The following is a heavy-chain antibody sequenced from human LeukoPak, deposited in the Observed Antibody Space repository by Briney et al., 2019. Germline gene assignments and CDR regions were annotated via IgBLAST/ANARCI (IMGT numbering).Heavy chain of an antibody. J-gene: IGHJ6*02. CDR2: ISSSSSYI. Sequence: GGSLRLSCAASGFTFSSYSMNWVRQAPGKGLEWVSSISSSSSYIYYADSVKGRFTISKDNAKNSLYLQMNSLRAEDTAVYYCARDQYSSSSSPYYYYGMDVWGQGTTVTVSS. CDR3: ARDQYSSSSSPYYYYGMDV. D-gene: IGHD6-6*01. CDR1: GFTFSSYS. V-gene: IGHV3-21*01.